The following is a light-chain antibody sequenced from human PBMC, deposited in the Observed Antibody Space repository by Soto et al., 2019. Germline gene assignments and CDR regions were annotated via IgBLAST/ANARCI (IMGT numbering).Light chain of an antibody. J-gene: IGKJ5*01. CDR2: DAS. Sequence: VLTQSPATLSLSPGERATLSCRASQSISVYLAWYQQKPGQAHRLLIYDASNRATGTPARFSGSGSGTDFTLTISSLEPEDFAVYYCQQRKNWPTITFGQGTRLEIK. V-gene: IGKV3-11*01. CDR1: QSISVY. CDR3: QQRKNWPTIT.